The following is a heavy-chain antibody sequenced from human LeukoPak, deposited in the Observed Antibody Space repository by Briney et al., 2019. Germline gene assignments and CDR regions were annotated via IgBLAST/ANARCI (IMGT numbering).Heavy chain of an antibody. CDR3: ARMRPELDY. Sequence: GGSLRLSCVVSGFPFSFYELNWVRQAPGKGLEWVSNIGASSTPKYYADSVKGRFTISRDNAKNSLYLQMNSLRAEDTAVYYCARMRPELDYWGQGTLVTVSS. CDR2: IGASSTPK. CDR1: GFPFSFYE. J-gene: IGHJ4*02. D-gene: IGHD6-6*01. V-gene: IGHV3-48*03.